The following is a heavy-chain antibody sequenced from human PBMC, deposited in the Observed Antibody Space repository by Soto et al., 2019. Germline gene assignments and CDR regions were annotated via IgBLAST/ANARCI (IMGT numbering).Heavy chain of an antibody. V-gene: IGHV4-59*01. D-gene: IGHD4-17*01. CDR2: VYYSVST. J-gene: IGHJ5*02. Sequence: SETLSLTCSVSGGSIANYYWTWIRQPPGKGLEWIGYVYYSVSTNYNPSLKSRVTMSVDTSRNLFSLKLTSVTAADTAMYYCARTLDDYHLRNWCERLGQGTRIIASS. CDR3: ARTLDDYHLRNWCER. CDR1: GGSIANYY.